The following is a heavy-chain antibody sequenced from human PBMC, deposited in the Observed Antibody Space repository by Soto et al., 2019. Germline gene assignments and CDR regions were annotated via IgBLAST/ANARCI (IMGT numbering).Heavy chain of an antibody. CDR1: VCTFSIYA. D-gene: IGHD6-6*01. Sequence: SVKVSCKSCVCTFSIYASICVRQAPGQGLEWMGGIIPIFGTANYAQKFQGRVTITADESTSTAYMELSSLRSEDTAVYYCATYSSSSRVDYWGQGTLVTVSS. CDR2: IIPIFGTA. V-gene: IGHV1-69*13. J-gene: IGHJ4*02. CDR3: ATYSSSSRVDY.